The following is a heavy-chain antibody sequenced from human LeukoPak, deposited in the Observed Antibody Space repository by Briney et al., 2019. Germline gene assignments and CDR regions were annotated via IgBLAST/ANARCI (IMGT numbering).Heavy chain of an antibody. V-gene: IGHV1-69*13. Sequence: SVKVSCKASGGTFSSYAISWVRQAPGQGLEWMGGIIPIFGTANYAQKFQGRVTITADESTSTAYMELRSLRSDDTAVYYCARDLKWIPSLFDYWGQGTLVTVSS. D-gene: IGHD5-18*01. CDR2: IIPIFGTA. J-gene: IGHJ4*02. CDR3: ARDLKWIPSLFDY. CDR1: GGTFSSYA.